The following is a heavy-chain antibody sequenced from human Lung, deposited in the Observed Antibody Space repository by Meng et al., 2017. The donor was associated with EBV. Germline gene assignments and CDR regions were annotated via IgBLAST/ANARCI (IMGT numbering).Heavy chain of an antibody. D-gene: IGHD6-6*01. CDR2: IYDSGST. J-gene: IGHJ5*02. CDR3: AREYSSSSGLPGP. V-gene: IGHV4-30-4*08. CDR1: GGSIRFGDYY. Sequence: PLEESGPGLVKPSPTLSLTCTVSGGSIRFGDYYWSWIRQPPGKGLEWIGYIYDSGSTSYNPSLMSRVTISVDTSRNQFSLKLTSVTAADTAVYYCAREYSSSSGLPGPWGQGTLVTVSS.